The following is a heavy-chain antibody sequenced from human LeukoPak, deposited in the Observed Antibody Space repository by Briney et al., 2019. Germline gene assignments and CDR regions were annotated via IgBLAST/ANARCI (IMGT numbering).Heavy chain of an antibody. CDR3: AKDPLAAAGPDNIFDY. J-gene: IGHJ4*02. D-gene: IGHD6-13*01. CDR1: GFTFSNDA. V-gene: IGHV3-23*01. Sequence: GGSLRLSCTASGFTFSNDAMSWVRQAPGRGLEWVSAISASGVNTYYADSMKGRFTISRDNSKNTLYLQMNSLRVGDTAVYSCAKDPLAAAGPDNIFDYWGQGTLVTVSS. CDR2: ISASGVNT.